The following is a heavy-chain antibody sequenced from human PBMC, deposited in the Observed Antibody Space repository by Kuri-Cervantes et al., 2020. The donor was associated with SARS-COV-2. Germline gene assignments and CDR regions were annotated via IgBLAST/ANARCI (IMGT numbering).Heavy chain of an antibody. Sequence: ASVKVSCKASGYTFTSYGISWVRQAPGQGLECMGWISAYNGNTNYAQKLQGRVTMTTDTSTSTAYMELRNLRSEDTAVYYCARDHSSRAPGTPPYYMDVWGKGTTVTVSS. CDR2: ISAYNGNT. CDR3: ARDHSSRAPGTPPYYMDV. CDR1: GYTFTSYG. J-gene: IGHJ6*03. D-gene: IGHD6-13*01. V-gene: IGHV1-18*01.